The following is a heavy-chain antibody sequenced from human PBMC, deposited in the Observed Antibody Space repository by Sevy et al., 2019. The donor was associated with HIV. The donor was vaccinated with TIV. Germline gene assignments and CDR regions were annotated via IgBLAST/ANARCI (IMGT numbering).Heavy chain of an antibody. J-gene: IGHJ4*02. CDR3: ARRRGFGELLGLGY. CDR1: GYTFTTYD. D-gene: IGHD3-10*01. V-gene: IGHV1-8*01. CDR2: MNPSRGNT. Sequence: ASVKVSCRTSGYTFTTYDINWVRQATGQGLEWMGWMNPSRGNTGSAQKFQGRLTMTRDTSTSIAYMELSSLESQDTAVYYCARRRGFGELLGLGYWGQGTLVTVSS.